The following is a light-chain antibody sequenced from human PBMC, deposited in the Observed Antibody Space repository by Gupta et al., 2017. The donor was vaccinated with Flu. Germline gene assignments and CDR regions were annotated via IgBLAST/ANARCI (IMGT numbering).Light chain of an antibody. CDR3: AAWDDSLSGPV. CDR2: RNN. J-gene: IGLJ3*02. V-gene: IGLV1-47*01. CDR1: SSNIGSNY. Sequence: QSVVTQPPSASGTPGQRVTIFCSGSSSNIGSNYVYWYQQFPRTAPKLLISRNNQRPSGVTDRFSGSKSGTSASLAISGLRSEDEADYYCAAWDDSLSGPVFGGGTKLTVL.